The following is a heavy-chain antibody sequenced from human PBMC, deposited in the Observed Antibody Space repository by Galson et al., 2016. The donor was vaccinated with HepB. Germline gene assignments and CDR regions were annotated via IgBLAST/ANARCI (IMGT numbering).Heavy chain of an antibody. CDR3: ARVEMASHFDY. CDR2: IDYSGSN. J-gene: IGHJ4*02. V-gene: IGHV4-39*01. CDR1: GGSISSSSYY. Sequence: SETLSLTCTVSGGSISSSSYYWGWIRQPPGKGLEWIGRIDYSGSNYYNTSLKSRVTLSVDTSKIQFSLKLCSVTAADTAVYYCARVEMASHFDYWGQGTLVTGSS. D-gene: IGHD5-24*01.